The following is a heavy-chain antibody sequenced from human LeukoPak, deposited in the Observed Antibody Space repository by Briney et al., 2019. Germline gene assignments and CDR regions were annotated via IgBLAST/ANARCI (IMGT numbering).Heavy chain of an antibody. CDR1: GFTFSSYS. CDR2: ISSSSSYI. Sequence: PGGSLRLSCAASGFTFSSYSMNWVRQAPGKGLEWVSSISSSSSYIYYADSVKGRFTISRDNSKNTLYLQMNSLRAEDTAVYYCAREGGFGEFTDYWGQGALVTVSS. D-gene: IGHD3-10*01. CDR3: AREGGFGEFTDY. V-gene: IGHV3-21*01. J-gene: IGHJ4*02.